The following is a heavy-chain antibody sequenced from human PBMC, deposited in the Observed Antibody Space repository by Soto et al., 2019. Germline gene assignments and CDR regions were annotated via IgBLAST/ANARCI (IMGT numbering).Heavy chain of an antibody. CDR1: GFTFSSYG. V-gene: IGHV3-30*18. D-gene: IGHD3-10*01. J-gene: IGHJ5*01. CDR3: AKERSPFIKGLGSNWFDS. CDR2: ISNDGSNK. Sequence: QVQLVESGGGVVQPGRSLRLSCAASGFTFSSYGMHWVRQAPGKGLEWVAAISNDGSNKYYADSVKGRFTISRDNSKNTLCLQMDSLRAEDTAAYYSAKERSPFIKGLGSNWFDSWGQGTLVTVSS.